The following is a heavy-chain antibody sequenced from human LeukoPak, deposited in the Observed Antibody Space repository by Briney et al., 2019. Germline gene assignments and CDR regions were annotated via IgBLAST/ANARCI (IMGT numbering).Heavy chain of an antibody. J-gene: IGHJ4*02. CDR1: GFIFDTYA. CDR2: ISGSGGNT. D-gene: IGHD1-1*01. V-gene: IGHV3-23*01. CDR3: ARLPQFDNNWHTQIDC. Sequence: GGSLRLSCTASGFIFDTYAMTWVRQAPGKGLEWVSAISGSGGNTYYAHSEKGRLTISRDNSERTLYLQMTSLRADDTAVYYCARLPQFDNNWHTQIDCWGQGTRVTVSS.